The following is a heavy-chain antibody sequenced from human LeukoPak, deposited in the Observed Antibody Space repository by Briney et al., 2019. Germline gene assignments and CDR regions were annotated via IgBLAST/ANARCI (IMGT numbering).Heavy chain of an antibody. D-gene: IGHD3-10*01. J-gene: IGHJ2*01. V-gene: IGHV3-53*01. Sequence: GGSLRLSCAASGFTVSSNYMSWVRHAPGKGLEWVSVIYSGGSTYYADSVKGRFTISRYNSKNTLYLQMNSLRAEDTAVYYCARDRDYWYFDPWGRGTLVTVSS. CDR1: GFTVSSNY. CDR2: IYSGGST. CDR3: ARDRDYWYFDP.